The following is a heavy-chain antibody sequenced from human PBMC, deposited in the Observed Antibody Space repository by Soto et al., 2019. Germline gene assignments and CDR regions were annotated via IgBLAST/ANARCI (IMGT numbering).Heavy chain of an antibody. D-gene: IGHD3-22*01. CDR3: AREGGSYDSGGYLIRGAFDI. CDR1: GDSISRIDYY. CDR2: IYFRGNT. J-gene: IGHJ3*02. V-gene: IGHV4-31*03. Sequence: SETLSLTCTVSGDSISRIDYYWTWIRQHPEKGLEWIGNIYFRGNTYYSPSLESRLTISVDTSKNQFSLKLTSVTAADTAVYYCAREGGSYDSGGYLIRGAFDIWGQGTMVT.